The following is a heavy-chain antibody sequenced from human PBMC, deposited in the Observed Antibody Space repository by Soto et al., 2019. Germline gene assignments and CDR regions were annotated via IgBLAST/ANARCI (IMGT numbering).Heavy chain of an antibody. CDR1: GFTFSSYS. Sequence: EVQLVESGGGLVKPGGSLRLSCAASGFTFSSYSMNWVRQAPGKGLEWVSSISSSSSYIYYADSVKGRFTISRDNAKNSLYLQMSSLRAEDTAVYYCARDRSRDIVVVHYYYGMDVWGQGTTVTVSS. V-gene: IGHV3-21*01. CDR2: ISSSSSYI. CDR3: ARDRSRDIVVVHYYYGMDV. D-gene: IGHD2-2*01. J-gene: IGHJ6*02.